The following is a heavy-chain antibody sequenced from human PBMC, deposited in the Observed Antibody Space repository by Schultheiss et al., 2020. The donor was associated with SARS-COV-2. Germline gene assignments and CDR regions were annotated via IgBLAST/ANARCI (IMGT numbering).Heavy chain of an antibody. Sequence: SETLSLTCTVSGGSVSSGSYYWSWIRQPPGKGLEWIGYIYYSGSTNYNPSLKSRVTISVDTSKNQFSLKLSSVTAADTAVYYCARDCSGGSCYSGGDYWGQGTLVTVSS. V-gene: IGHV4-61*01. J-gene: IGHJ4*02. CDR3: ARDCSGGSCYSGGDY. D-gene: IGHD2-15*01. CDR1: GGSVSSGSYY. CDR2: IYYSGST.